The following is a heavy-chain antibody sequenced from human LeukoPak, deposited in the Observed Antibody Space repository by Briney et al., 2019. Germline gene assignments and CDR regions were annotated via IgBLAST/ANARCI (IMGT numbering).Heavy chain of an antibody. V-gene: IGHV3-9*01. Sequence: PGGSLRLSCAASGFTFDDYAVHWVRQAPGKGLEWVSGISWNSGSIGYADSVKGRFTISRDNAKNSLYLQMNSLRAEDTALYYCAKDMSHYDILTGDNWFDPWGQGTLVTVSS. J-gene: IGHJ5*02. CDR3: AKDMSHYDILTGDNWFDP. CDR1: GFTFDDYA. CDR2: ISWNSGSI. D-gene: IGHD3-9*01.